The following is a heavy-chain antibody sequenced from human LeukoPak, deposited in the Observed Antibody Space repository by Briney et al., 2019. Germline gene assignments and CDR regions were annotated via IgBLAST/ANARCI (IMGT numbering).Heavy chain of an antibody. CDR3: ARHSVTMVRGVIIRYNWFDP. Sequence: KSSETLSLTCTVSGGSFSNYYWGWIRQPPGKGLEWIGSIYYSGSTYYNPSLKSRVTISVDTSKNQFSLKLSSVTAADTAVYYCARHSVTMVRGVIIRYNWFDPWGQGTLVTVSS. V-gene: IGHV4-39*01. CDR2: IYYSGST. CDR1: GGSFSNYY. J-gene: IGHJ5*02. D-gene: IGHD3-10*01.